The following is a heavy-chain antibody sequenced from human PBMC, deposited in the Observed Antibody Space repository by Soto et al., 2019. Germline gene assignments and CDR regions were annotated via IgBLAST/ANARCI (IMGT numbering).Heavy chain of an antibody. CDR1: GYTFTSYG. J-gene: IGHJ3*01. CDR2: ISAYNGNT. D-gene: IGHD2-15*01. CDR3: ARCRADIVVVVAATLDAFAL. Sequence: QVQLVQSGAEVKKPGASVKVSCKASGYTFTSYGISWVRQAPGQGLEWMGWISAYNGNTNYAQKLQGRVTMTTGTTTSAVDLERWRLRSVDTGVYYWARCRADIVVVVAATLDAFALWGEGAMVIVSS. V-gene: IGHV1-18*01.